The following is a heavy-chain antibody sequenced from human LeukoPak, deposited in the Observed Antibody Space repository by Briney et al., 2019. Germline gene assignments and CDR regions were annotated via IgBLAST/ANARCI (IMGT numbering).Heavy chain of an antibody. J-gene: IGHJ4*02. D-gene: IGHD6-19*01. Sequence: SETLSLTCAVYGGSFSGYYWSWIRQPPGKGLEWIGEINHSGSTNYNPSLKSRVTIPVDTSKNQFSLKLSSVTAADTAVYYCARGGQWLPRYYFDYWGQGTLVTVSS. CDR1: GGSFSGYY. V-gene: IGHV4-34*01. CDR2: INHSGST. CDR3: ARGGQWLPRYYFDY.